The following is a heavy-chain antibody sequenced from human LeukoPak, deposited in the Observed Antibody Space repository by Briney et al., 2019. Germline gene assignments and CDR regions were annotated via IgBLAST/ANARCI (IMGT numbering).Heavy chain of an antibody. V-gene: IGHV3-21*04. CDR1: GFTFSSYS. J-gene: IGHJ5*02. Sequence: GGSLRLSCAASGFTFSSYSMNWVRQAPGKGLVWVSSISSTSTYIYYADSLKGRFTISRDNAKNSLYLQMNSLRAEDTALYYCAKAVSQWFGESNWFDPWGQGTLVTVSS. CDR3: AKAVSQWFGESNWFDP. D-gene: IGHD3-10*01. CDR2: ISSTSTYI.